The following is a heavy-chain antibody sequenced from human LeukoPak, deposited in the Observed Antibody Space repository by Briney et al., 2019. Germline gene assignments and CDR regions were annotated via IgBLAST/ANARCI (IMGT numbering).Heavy chain of an antibody. CDR3: ARHYYGSGFLDY. CDR2: INHRGST. D-gene: IGHD3-10*01. Sequence: SETLSLTCAVYGGSFSGYYWSWIRQPPGKGLDWIGDINHRGSTNYNPSLKSRVTISVDTSKNQFSLKLSSVTAADTAVYYCARHYYGSGFLDYWGQGTLVTVSS. V-gene: IGHV4-34*01. J-gene: IGHJ4*02. CDR1: GGSFSGYY.